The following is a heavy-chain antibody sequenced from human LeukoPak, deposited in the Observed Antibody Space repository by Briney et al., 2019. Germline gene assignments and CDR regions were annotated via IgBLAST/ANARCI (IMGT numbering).Heavy chain of an antibody. CDR2: ISTTGSTI. CDR1: GFSFSDSY. J-gene: IGHJ2*01. V-gene: IGHV3-11*04. Sequence: PGGSLRLSCVASGFSFSDSYMTWVRQAPGQGLEWVSCISTTGSTISYAESVKGRFTISRDNAKNTEYLQMNNLRAEDTAVYHCARAKPADFDLWGRGTLVTVSS. CDR3: ARAKPADFDL.